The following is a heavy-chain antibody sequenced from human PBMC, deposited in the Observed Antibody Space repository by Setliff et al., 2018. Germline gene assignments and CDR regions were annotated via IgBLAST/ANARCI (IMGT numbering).Heavy chain of an antibody. CDR3: AKDSLEVVIALHGMDV. CDR2: IRYDGYNK. V-gene: IGHV3-30*02. J-gene: IGHJ6*01. D-gene: IGHD2-21*01. CDR1: GFTFSRYG. Sequence: PGGSLRLSCAASGFTFSRYGMYWVRQAPGKGLEWVAFIRYDGYNKYYADSVQGRFTISRDSSKNTLFLQMDSLRDDDTAVYYCAKDSLEVVIALHGMDVWGQGTTVTVSS.